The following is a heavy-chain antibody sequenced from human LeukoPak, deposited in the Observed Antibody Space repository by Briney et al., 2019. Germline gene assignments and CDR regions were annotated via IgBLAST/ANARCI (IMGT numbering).Heavy chain of an antibody. CDR1: AESIRSYY. CDR3: ATGAWGEYLHN. Sequence: SETLSLTCTVSAESIRSYYWSWIRQPPGKGLEWIGNLYYSGDAKYNSSLKSRVTISVDMSKEQFSLNLTSVTAADTAGYYCATGAWGEYLHNWGEGTLVTVSS. CDR2: LYYSGDA. V-gene: IGHV4-59*01. D-gene: IGHD2/OR15-2a*01. J-gene: IGHJ4*02.